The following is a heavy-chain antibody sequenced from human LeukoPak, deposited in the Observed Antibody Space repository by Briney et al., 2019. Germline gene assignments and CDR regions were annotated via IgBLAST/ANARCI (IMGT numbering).Heavy chain of an antibody. D-gene: IGHD3/OR15-3a*01. V-gene: IGHV3-23*01. Sequence: GGSLRLSCAASGFTFSNYWMTWVRQAPGKGLEWVSAISNSGGSTYYADSVKGRFTISRDNSKNTLYLQMNSLKAEDTAVYYCAKGRGLVSPDDHWGQGTLVTVSS. CDR2: ISNSGGST. CDR1: GFTFSNYW. CDR3: AKGRGLVSPDDH. J-gene: IGHJ4*02.